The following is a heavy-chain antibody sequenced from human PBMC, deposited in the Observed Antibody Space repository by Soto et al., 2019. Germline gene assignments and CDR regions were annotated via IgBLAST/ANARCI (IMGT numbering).Heavy chain of an antibody. Sequence: PGGSLRLSCSASGFTFSTYAMHWVRQAPGKGLEYVSAISNNGGSTYYADYVKGRFTISRDNSKNTLYLQMSSLRTADTAIYYCVKGGITMVRGVLFAYWGQGTPVTVSS. CDR2: ISNNGGST. CDR1: GFTFSTYA. CDR3: VKGGITMVRGVLFAY. J-gene: IGHJ4*02. D-gene: IGHD3-10*01. V-gene: IGHV3-64D*06.